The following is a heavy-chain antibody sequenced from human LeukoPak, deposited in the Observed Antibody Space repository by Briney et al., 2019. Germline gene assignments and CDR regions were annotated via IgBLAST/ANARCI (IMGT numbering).Heavy chain of an antibody. CDR3: AKDIVLGGGYAFDI. Sequence: PGRSLRLSCAASGFTFYDYAMHWVRQAPGKGLEWVSGISWNSGSIGYADSVKGRFTISRDNAKNSLYLQMNSLRAEDTALYYCAKDIVLGGGYAFDIWGQGTMVTVSS. D-gene: IGHD3-16*01. CDR1: GFTFYDYA. J-gene: IGHJ3*02. V-gene: IGHV3-9*01. CDR2: ISWNSGSI.